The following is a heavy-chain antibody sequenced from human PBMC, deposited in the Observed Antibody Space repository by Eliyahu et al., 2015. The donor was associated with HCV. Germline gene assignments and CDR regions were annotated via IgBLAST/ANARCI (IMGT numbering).Heavy chain of an antibody. J-gene: IGHJ4*02. CDR3: ARTSGSLAAAALDY. D-gene: IGHD6-13*01. CDR2: FSGNGGTT. CDR1: GFXFSIYA. V-gene: IGHV3-23*01. Sequence: EVQLLESGGGLVQPGGSLRLSCAASGFXFSIYAMTWVRQAPGKGLEWVSGFSGNGGTTYYADSVKGRFTISRDNSKNMVYLQMNTLRAGDTAIYYCARTSGSLAAAALDYWGQGTLVTVSS.